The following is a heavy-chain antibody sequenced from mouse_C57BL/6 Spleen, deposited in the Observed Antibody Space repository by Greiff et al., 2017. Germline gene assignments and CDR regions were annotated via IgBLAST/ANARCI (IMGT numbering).Heavy chain of an antibody. Sequence: QVQLQQSGPELVKPGASVKISCKASGYAFSSSWMNWVKQRPGKGLEWIGRIYPGDGDTNYNGKFKGKATLTADKSSSTAYMQLSSLTSEDSAVYFCARPFDYYGSSYDYYYAMDYWGQGTSVTVSS. CDR1: GYAFSSSW. CDR2: IYPGDGDT. J-gene: IGHJ4*01. V-gene: IGHV1-82*01. D-gene: IGHD1-1*01. CDR3: ARPFDYYGSSYDYYYAMDY.